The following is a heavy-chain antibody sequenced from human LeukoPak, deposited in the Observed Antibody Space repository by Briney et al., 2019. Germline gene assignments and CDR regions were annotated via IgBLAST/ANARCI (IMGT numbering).Heavy chain of an antibody. CDR3: ARTKTYCSRTSCAPFAD. Sequence: GESLKISCQGSGYTFTSSWIAWVRQVPGKGLEWMGIIYPGDSDTRYSTSFQGQVTISHDKSISTAYLQWSSLKASDTAMYYCARTKTYCSRTSCAPFADCGQGTLVTASS. J-gene: IGHJ4*02. V-gene: IGHV5-51*01. D-gene: IGHD2-2*01. CDR2: IYPGDSDT. CDR1: GYTFTSSW.